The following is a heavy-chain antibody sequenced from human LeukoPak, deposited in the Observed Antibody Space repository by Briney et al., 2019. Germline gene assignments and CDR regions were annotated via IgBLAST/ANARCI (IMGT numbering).Heavy chain of an antibody. CDR3: ARVLRFLEWLPHDGYYYYGMDV. J-gene: IGHJ6*02. CDR2: IIPILGIA. V-gene: IGHV1-69*04. D-gene: IGHD3-3*01. CDR1: GYTFTGYY. Sequence: SVKVSCKASGYTFTGYYMHWLRQAPGQGLEWMGRIIPILGIANYAQKFQGRVTITADKSTSTAYMELSSLRSEDTAVYYCARVLRFLEWLPHDGYYYYGMDVWGQGTTVTVSS.